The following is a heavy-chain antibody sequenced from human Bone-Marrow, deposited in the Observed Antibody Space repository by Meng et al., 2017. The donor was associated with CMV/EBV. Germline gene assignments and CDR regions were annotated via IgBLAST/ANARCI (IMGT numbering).Heavy chain of an antibody. CDR1: GGSISSSSYY. CDR3: ARGSPKYYDFWSGHTLFDY. D-gene: IGHD3-3*01. Sequence: SETLSLTCTVSGGSISSSSYYWGWIRQPPGKGLEWIGSIYYSGSTYYNPSLKSRVTISVDTSKNRFSLKLSSVTAADTAVYYCARGSPKYYDFWSGHTLFDYWGQGTLVTVSS. J-gene: IGHJ4*02. CDR2: IYYSGST. V-gene: IGHV4-39*07.